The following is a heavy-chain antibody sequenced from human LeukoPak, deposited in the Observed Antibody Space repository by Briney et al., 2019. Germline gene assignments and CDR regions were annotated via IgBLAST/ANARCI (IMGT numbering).Heavy chain of an antibody. CDR2: IKQDGSEK. V-gene: IGHV3-7*01. D-gene: IGHD5-18*01. Sequence: GGSLRLSCAASGFTFSSYWMSWFRQAPGKGLEWVANIKQDGSEKNYVDSVKGRFTISRDNAKTSLYLQTNSLRAEDTAVYYCARSLWPEDYWGQGTLVTVSS. J-gene: IGHJ4*02. CDR1: GFTFSSYW. CDR3: ARSLWPEDY.